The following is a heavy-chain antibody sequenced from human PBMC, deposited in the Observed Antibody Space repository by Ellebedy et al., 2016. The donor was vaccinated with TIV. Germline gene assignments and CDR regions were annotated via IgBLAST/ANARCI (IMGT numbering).Heavy chain of an antibody. CDR3: ATDGSYGDYLSPAHAFEI. D-gene: IGHD4-17*01. CDR1: GFSFRSYW. V-gene: IGHV3-7*01. CDR2: INQGGSER. Sequence: GGSLRLSCAASGFSFRSYWMSWVRQAPGKGLEWVANINQGGSERHYVDSVKGRFTISRDNAKNSLYLEMNSRRAEDTAVYYCATDGSYGDYLSPAHAFEIWGQGTVVAVSS. J-gene: IGHJ3*02.